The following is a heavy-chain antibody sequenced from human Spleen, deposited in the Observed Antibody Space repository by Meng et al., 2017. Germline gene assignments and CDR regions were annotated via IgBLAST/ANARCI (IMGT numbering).Heavy chain of an antibody. J-gene: IGHJ4*01. CDR1: GYTFASYW. Sequence: GGSLRLSCTTSGYTFASYWIGWVRQMPGKGLEWMGIIYPGDTDTRYSPSFKGQVTISVDKSISTAYLQWSSLKATDTAMYYCARLHYYYYDSSGYYGDYWGQGTLVTVSS. CDR2: IYPGDTDT. CDR3: ARLHYYYYDSSGYYGDY. D-gene: IGHD3-22*01. V-gene: IGHV5-51*01.